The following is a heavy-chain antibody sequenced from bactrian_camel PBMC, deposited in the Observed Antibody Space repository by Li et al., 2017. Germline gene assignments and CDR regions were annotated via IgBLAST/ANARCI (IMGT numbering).Heavy chain of an antibody. CDR1: GYTLPMN. J-gene: IGHJ4*01. D-gene: IGHD8*01. CDR2: IAGDGRT. CDR3: VARSHGECYFWANNWSRATWYTY. Sequence: QLVESGGGSVQAGGSLKLSCSASGYTLPMNMGWFRRLPGQEREGVAAIAGDGRTNYADSVKGRFTLSKDNSKNIQYLQMNSLKSEDSGMYYCVARSHGECYFWANNWSRATWYTYWGQGTQVTVS. V-gene: IGHV3S53*01.